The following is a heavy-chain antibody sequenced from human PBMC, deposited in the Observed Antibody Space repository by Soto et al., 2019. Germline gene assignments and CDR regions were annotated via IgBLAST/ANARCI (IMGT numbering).Heavy chain of an antibody. CDR1: GFTVSSNY. Sequence: EVQLVESGGGLIQPGGSLRLSCAASGFTVSSNYMSWVRQAPGKGLEWVSVIYSGGSTYYADSVKGRFTISRDNSKNTLYLQRNSLRAEDTAVYYCARSGGWELRGDGAFDIWGQGTMVTVSS. V-gene: IGHV3-53*01. CDR3: ARSGGWELRGDGAFDI. CDR2: IYSGGST. J-gene: IGHJ3*02. D-gene: IGHD1-26*01.